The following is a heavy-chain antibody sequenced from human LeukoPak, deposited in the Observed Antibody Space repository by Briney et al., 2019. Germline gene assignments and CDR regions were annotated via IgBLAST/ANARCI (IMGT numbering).Heavy chain of an antibody. D-gene: IGHD6-13*01. CDR3: ARDQRSSWYFGGFDY. CDR2: IIPILGIA. CDR1: GGTFSSYA. J-gene: IGHJ4*02. Sequence: SVKVSCKASGGTFSSYAISWVRQAPGQGLEWMGRIIPILGIANYAQKFQGRVTITADKSTSTAYMELSSLRSEDTAVYYCARDQRSSWYFGGFDYWGQGTLVTVSS. V-gene: IGHV1-69*04.